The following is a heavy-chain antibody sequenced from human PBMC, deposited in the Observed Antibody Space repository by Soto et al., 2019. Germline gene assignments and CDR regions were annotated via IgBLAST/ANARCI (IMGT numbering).Heavy chain of an antibody. V-gene: IGHV1-69*08. D-gene: IGHD2-2*01. J-gene: IGHJ5*02. CDR2: IIPILGIA. Sequence: QVQLVQSGAEVKKPGSSVKVSCKASRGTFSSYTISWVRQAPGQGVEWMGRIIPILGIANYAQKFQGRVTITADKSTSTAYMELSSLRSEDTAVYYCARDCSSTSCYAYPWGQGTLVTVSS. CDR3: ARDCSSTSCYAYP. CDR1: RGTFSSYT.